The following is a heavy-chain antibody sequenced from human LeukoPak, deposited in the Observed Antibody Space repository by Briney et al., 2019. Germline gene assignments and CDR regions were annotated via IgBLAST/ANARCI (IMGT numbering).Heavy chain of an antibody. D-gene: IGHD3-10*01. CDR1: GYTFTSYG. J-gene: IGHJ4*02. Sequence: GASVKVSCKASGYTFTSYGISWVRQAPGQGLEWMGWISAYNGNTNYAQKLQGRVTMTTDTSTSTAYMELRSLRSDDTAVYYCARDREYYYGSGKNYWGQGTLVTVSS. V-gene: IGHV1-18*01. CDR2: ISAYNGNT. CDR3: ARDREYYYGSGKNY.